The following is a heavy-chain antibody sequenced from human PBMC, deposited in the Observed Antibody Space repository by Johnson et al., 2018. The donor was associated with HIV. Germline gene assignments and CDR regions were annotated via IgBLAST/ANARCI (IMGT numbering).Heavy chain of an antibody. D-gene: IGHD2-2*01. CDR2: ISSDGTNK. CDR1: GFTFTFYA. J-gene: IGHJ3*02. Sequence: QVQLVESGGGLVQPGGSLRLSCAASGFTFTFYAMHWVRQAPGKGLEWVALISSDGTNKYYADSVKDRFTISRYNSKNTLYVEMNSLRVEDTALYYCARDRCSSTTCLDAFDIWGQGTMVTVSS. CDR3: ARDRCSSTTCLDAFDI. V-gene: IGHV3-30-3*01.